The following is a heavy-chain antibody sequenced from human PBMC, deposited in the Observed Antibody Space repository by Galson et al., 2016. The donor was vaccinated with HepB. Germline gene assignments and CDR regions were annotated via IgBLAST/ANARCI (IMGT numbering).Heavy chain of an antibody. CDR2: ISAGGGST. V-gene: IGHV3-23*01. D-gene: IGHD3-10*01. J-gene: IGHJ4*02. Sequence: SLRLSCAASGFTFSTHVMSWVRQAPGKGLEWVSAISAGGGSTYYADSVKGRFTISRDNSKNTLYLHMNSLRAVDTAVYYCAKDLGNTMVRGGIDYWGQGTLVTVSS. CDR1: GFTFSTHV. CDR3: AKDLGNTMVRGGIDY.